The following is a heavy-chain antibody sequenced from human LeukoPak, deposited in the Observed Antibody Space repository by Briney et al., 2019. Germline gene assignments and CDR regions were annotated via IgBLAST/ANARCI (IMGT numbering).Heavy chain of an antibody. J-gene: IGHJ4*02. CDR1: GYRFTSYW. V-gene: IGHV5-51*01. CDR2: IYPGDSDT. D-gene: IGHD3-22*01. CDR3: ARFGVEYYYDSSGYYYIDY. Sequence: GASLKISFKGSGYRFTSYWIGLVRQMPGKGLEWMGIIYPGDSDTRYSPSFQGQVTISADKSISTAYLQWSSLKASDTAMYYCARFGVEYYYDSSGYYYIDYWGQGTLVTVSS.